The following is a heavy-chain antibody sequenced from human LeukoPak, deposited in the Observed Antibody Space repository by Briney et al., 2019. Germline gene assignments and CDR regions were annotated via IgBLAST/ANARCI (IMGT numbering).Heavy chain of an antibody. D-gene: IGHD2-8*01. CDR3: AREGYCTSGVCLGEFFDL. J-gene: IGHJ2*01. CDR1: GGTFSSYA. Sequence: SVKVSCKASGGTFSSYAISWVRQAPGQGLEWMGGIIPIFGTANYAQKFQGRVTITTDESTSTAYMELSSLRSEDTAVYYCAREGYCTSGVCLGEFFDLWGRGTLVTVSS. V-gene: IGHV1-69*05. CDR2: IIPIFGTA.